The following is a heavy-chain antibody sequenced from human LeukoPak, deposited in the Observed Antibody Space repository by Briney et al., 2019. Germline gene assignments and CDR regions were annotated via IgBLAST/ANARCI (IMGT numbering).Heavy chain of an antibody. D-gene: IGHD6-6*01. CDR2: IWYDGSNK. J-gene: IGHJ4*02. CDR3: AKDFEYSSSSGFDY. CDR1: GFTFSSYG. Sequence: PGGSLRLSCAASGFTFSSYGMHWVRQAPGKGLEWVAGIWYDGSNKYYADSVKGRFTISRDNSKNTLYLQMNSLRAEDTAVYYCAKDFEYSSSSGFDYWGQGTLVTVSS. V-gene: IGHV3-33*06.